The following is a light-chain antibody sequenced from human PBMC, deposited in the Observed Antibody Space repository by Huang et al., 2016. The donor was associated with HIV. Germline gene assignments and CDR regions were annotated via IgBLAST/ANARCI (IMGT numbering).Light chain of an antibody. CDR2: YTS. CDR1: QGISNS. J-gene: IGKJ1*01. CDR3: QQYYTSPT. Sequence: DIQMTQSPSSLSAFVGDTVTITCRASQGISNSVAWYQQKPGKAPKLLLYYTSRLERGVPSRFRGGGSGTDYTLTINSLQPDDFATYYCQQYYTSPTFGQGSKVEIK. V-gene: IGKV1-NL1*01.